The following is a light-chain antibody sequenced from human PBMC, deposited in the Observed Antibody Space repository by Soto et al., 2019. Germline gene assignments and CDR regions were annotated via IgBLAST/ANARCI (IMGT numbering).Light chain of an antibody. J-gene: IGKJ4*01. V-gene: IGKV1-33*01. CDR3: QQSVDLPT. CDR1: QDIRKY. CDR2: DAS. Sequence: DIQMTQSPSSLSASVGDRVTITCQASQDIRKYLNWYQQKPGEAPNLLIYDASNLEPGVPSRFSGSGSGTDFTFTISNLQAEDLATYYCQQSVDLPTFGGGTQVEIK.